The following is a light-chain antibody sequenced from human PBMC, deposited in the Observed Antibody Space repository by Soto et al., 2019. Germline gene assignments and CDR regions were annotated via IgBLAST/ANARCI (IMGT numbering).Light chain of an antibody. V-gene: IGKV3-15*01. J-gene: IGKJ1*01. CDR1: QSVRTT. CDR3: QQSYSTPWT. CDR2: GAS. Sequence: EIVMRQSPATLSVSPGQRATLSCRASQSVRTTVAWYHQRPGQAPRLLIYGASTRATGVPDRFSGGGSGTDFTLTVTSLQSEDFATYYCQQSYSTPWTFGQGTKVEIK.